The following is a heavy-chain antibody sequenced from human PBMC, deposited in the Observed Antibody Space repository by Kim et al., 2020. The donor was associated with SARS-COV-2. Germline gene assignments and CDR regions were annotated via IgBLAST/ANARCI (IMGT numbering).Heavy chain of an antibody. Sequence: SETLSLTCTVSGGSISSYYWSWIRQPPGKGLEWIGYIYYSGSTNYNPSLKSRVTISVDTSKNQFSLKLSSVTAADTAVYYCATWPAGYYDILTGGLGYYGMDVWGQGTTVTVSS. D-gene: IGHD3-9*01. J-gene: IGHJ6*02. V-gene: IGHV4-59*01. CDR2: IYYSGST. CDR3: ATWPAGYYDILTGGLGYYGMDV. CDR1: GGSISSYY.